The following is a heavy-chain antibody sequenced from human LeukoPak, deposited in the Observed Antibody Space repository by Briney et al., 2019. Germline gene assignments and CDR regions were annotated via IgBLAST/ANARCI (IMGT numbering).Heavy chain of an antibody. CDR2: ISNDGDYT. V-gene: IGHV3-30*18. J-gene: IGHJ5*02. D-gene: IGHD6-19*01. Sequence: GGSLRLSCAASGITFSAYGMHWVRQAPGEGLEWVAVISNDGDYTYYADSVKGRFTISRDNSENTLYLQMNSLRVEDTAVYYCAKDRTWGGGYARGWGDLPWGQGTLVSVSS. CDR1: GITFSAYG. CDR3: AKDRTWGGGYARGWGDLP.